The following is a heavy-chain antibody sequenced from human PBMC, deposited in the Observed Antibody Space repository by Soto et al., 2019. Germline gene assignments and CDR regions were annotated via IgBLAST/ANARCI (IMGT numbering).Heavy chain of an antibody. CDR2: IYDSGST. CDR3: AREGRYGDYSFGMDV. J-gene: IGHJ6*02. Sequence: QVQLQESGPGLVKPSQTLSLSCTVSGGSISSGDYYWSWIRQPPGKGLAWIGNIYDSGSTYYNPSIKSRITISIDTSKNQYSLKLTSVTAADTAVYYCAREGRYGDYSFGMDVWGQGTTVTVSS. CDR1: GGSISSGDYY. D-gene: IGHD4-17*01. V-gene: IGHV4-30-4*01.